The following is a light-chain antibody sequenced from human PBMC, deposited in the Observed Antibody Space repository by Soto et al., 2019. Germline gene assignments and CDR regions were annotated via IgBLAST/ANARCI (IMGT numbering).Light chain of an antibody. V-gene: IGLV1-47*01. CDR3: GTWDDRLSGWM. J-gene: IGLJ3*02. CDR1: SSNIGSKY. Sequence: QSVLTQPPSASGTPGQRVTISCSGSSSNIGSKYVPWFKHFPGTAPKLLIYMDNRLPSGVPDRFSGSKSGTSASLPISWVRSEEEADYYCGTWDDRLSGWMFGGGTKLTVL. CDR2: MDN.